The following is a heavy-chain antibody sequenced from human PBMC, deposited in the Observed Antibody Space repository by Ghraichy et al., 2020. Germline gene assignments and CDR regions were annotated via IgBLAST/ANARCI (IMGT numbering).Heavy chain of an antibody. CDR2: IYGDGTT. D-gene: IGHD2-21*01. J-gene: IGHJ4*02. CDR1: GFTVSSNY. CDR3: AKDLIY. V-gene: IGHV3-66*01. Sequence: ETLSLTCAASGFTVSSNYMSWVRQAPGKGLEWVSVIYGDGTTHYADSVKGRFTISRDNSKNTLYLQMNSLRAEDMAVYYCAKDLIYWGQGTLVTVSS.